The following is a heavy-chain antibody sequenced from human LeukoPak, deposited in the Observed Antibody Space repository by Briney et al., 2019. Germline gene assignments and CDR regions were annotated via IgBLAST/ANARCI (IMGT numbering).Heavy chain of an antibody. CDR1: GFTFNTYT. J-gene: IGHJ4*02. Sequence: GGSLRLSCAASGFTFNTYTMNWVRQAPGKGLEWVSSITSESQMFYAESVKGRFTISRDNTKSSLYLQMNSLRVEDTAVYCCARDPTADDHWGQGSLVTVSS. D-gene: IGHD2-21*02. V-gene: IGHV3-69-1*01. CDR3: ARDPTADDH. CDR2: ITSESQM.